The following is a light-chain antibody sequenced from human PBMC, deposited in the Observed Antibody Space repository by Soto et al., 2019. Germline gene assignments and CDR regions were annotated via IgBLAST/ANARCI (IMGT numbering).Light chain of an antibody. CDR1: QAISNS. CDR2: AAS. Sequence: DIQMTQSPSSLSASMGDRVAITCRASQAISNSLAWYQQKPGKPPQLLNYAASTLQSGVPSRFSGSGSGTDFTLTISGLQPEDLATYYCRSYNTARPTFGQGTRLEI. V-gene: IGKV1-27*01. CDR3: RSYNTARPT. J-gene: IGKJ5*01.